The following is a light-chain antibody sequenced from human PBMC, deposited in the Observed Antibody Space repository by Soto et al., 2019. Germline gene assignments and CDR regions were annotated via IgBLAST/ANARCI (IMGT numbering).Light chain of an antibody. CDR2: AAS. Sequence: DIPMTQSPSSLSASVGDRVTITCRASQSISSYLNWYQQKPGKAPKLLIYAASSLRSGVTSRFSGSGSGTDFTLTISSLQHEDFATYYCQQSYSTPRYTFGQGTKLEIK. J-gene: IGKJ2*01. CDR3: QQSYSTPRYT. CDR1: QSISSY. V-gene: IGKV1-39*01.